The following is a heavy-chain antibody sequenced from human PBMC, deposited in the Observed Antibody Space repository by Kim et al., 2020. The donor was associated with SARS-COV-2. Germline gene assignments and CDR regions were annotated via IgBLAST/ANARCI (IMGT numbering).Heavy chain of an antibody. V-gene: IGHV6-1*01. D-gene: IGHD2-2*01. Sequence: SQTLSLTCAISGDSVSSDIAAWSWIRQSPSRGLEWLGRTYYKFKWYSECALCVRGRITITTDTCKNEFFLQLNSVTPQDTAVYYCARGLGGGYCSSTICHDGFHSCGQRTLVTVSS. CDR2: TYYKFKWYS. CDR1: GDSVSSDIAA. J-gene: IGHJ4*02. CDR3: ARGLGGGYCSSTICHDGFHS.